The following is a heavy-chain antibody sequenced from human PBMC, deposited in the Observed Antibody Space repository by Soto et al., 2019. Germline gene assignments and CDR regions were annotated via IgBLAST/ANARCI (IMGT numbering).Heavy chain of an antibody. Sequence: QLQLQESGPGLVKPSETLSLTCNVSGGSISNSNYYWGWIRQPPGKGLEWIGSIYYTGNTYYNPSLKSRVTISVDTSKNQFSLKLGSVTAADTAVYSCERHSIWLLLSDYWGQGTLVTVSS. J-gene: IGHJ4*02. CDR1: GGSISNSNYY. CDR3: ERHSIWLLLSDY. V-gene: IGHV4-39*01. CDR2: IYYTGNT. D-gene: IGHD3-22*01.